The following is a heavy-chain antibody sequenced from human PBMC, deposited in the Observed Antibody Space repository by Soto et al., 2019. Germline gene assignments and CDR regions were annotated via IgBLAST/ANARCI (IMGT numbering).Heavy chain of an antibody. J-gene: IGHJ5*02. V-gene: IGHV3-30*03. Sequence: PGGSLRLSCAASGFTFSSYGMHWVRQAPGKGLEWVAVISYDGSNKYYADSVKGRFTISRDNAKNTLYLQMNSLRAEDTAVYYCARDRADSSSWYAWGQGTLVTVSS. D-gene: IGHD6-13*01. CDR1: GFTFSSYG. CDR2: ISYDGSNK. CDR3: ARDRADSSSWYA.